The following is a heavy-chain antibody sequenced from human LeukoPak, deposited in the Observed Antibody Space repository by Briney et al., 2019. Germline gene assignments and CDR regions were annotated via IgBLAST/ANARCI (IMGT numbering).Heavy chain of an antibody. CDR2: INHSGST. V-gene: IGHV4-34*01. CDR3: ARGRMGTFDY. Sequence: SETLSLTCAVYGGSLSGYYWSWIRQPPGKGLEWIGEINHSGSTNYNPSLKSRVTISVDTSKNQSSLKLSSVTAADTAVYYCARGRMGTFDYWGQGTLVTVSS. J-gene: IGHJ4*02. D-gene: IGHD5-24*01. CDR1: GGSLSGYY.